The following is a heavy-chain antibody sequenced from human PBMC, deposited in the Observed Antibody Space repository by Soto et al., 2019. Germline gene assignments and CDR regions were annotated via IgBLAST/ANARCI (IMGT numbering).Heavy chain of an antibody. J-gene: IGHJ3*01. D-gene: IGHD3-16*01. CDR1: GYTFTSYY. CDR3: ARDGDYDYVWGSYSGY. V-gene: IGHV1-46*01. Sequence: ASVKVSCKASGYTFTSYYMHWVRQAPGQGLEWMGIINPSGGSTSYAQKFQGRVTMTRDTSTSTVYMELSSLRSEDTAVYYCARDGDYDYVWGSYSGYWGQETMVTVSS. CDR2: INPSGGST.